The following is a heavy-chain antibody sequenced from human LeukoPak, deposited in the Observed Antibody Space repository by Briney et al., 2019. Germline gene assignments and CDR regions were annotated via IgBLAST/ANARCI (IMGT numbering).Heavy chain of an antibody. CDR1: GFTFSSYG. Sequence: GGSLRLSCAASGFTFSSYGMHWVRQAPGKGLEWVAVISYDGSNKYYADSVKGRFTISRDNSKNTLYLQMNSLRAEDTAVYYCAKESFPFDLVGGMDVWGQGTTVTVSS. CDR3: AKESFPFDLVGGMDV. CDR2: ISYDGSNK. J-gene: IGHJ6*02. V-gene: IGHV3-30*12. D-gene: IGHD1-26*01.